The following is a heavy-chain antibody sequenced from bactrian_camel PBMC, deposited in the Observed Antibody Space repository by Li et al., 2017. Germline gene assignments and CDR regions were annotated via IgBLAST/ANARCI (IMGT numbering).Heavy chain of an antibody. D-gene: IGHD1*01. J-gene: IGHJ4*01. CDR2: IDNDATT. V-gene: IGHV3S53*01. CDR1: GYTNKSYC. Sequence: QVQLVESGGGSVQAGGSLRLSCVASGYTNKSYCMAWFRQAPGKEREAVAAIDNDATTRYAEPVKGRFTISRDNAKNTAYLQMNNLQSADTALYFCAPGWGVGDYSTRGPRSPSP.